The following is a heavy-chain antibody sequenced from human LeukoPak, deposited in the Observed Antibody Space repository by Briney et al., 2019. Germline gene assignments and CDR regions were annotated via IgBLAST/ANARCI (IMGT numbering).Heavy chain of an antibody. J-gene: IGHJ1*01. CDR2: ISNSSSTI. Sequence: GGSLRLSCAASGFTFSSYSMNWVRQAPGKGLEWVSYISNSSSTIYYADSVKGRFTISRDNAKNSLYLQMNSLRAEDTAVYYCARGVPGAIGYFQHWGQGTLVTVSS. CDR3: ARGVPGAIGYFQH. CDR1: GFTFSSYS. V-gene: IGHV3-48*01. D-gene: IGHD2-2*02.